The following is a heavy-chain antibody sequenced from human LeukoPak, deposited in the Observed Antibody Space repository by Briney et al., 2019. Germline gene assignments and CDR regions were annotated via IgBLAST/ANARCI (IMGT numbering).Heavy chain of an antibody. CDR1: GYTFTSYG. CDR3: ARGLYSSSWYSI. J-gene: IGHJ4*02. Sequence: ASVTVSCKASGYTFTSYGISWVRQAPGQGLERMGGIIPIFGTANYAQKFQGRVTITADESTSTAYMELSSLRSEDTAVYYCARGLYSSSWYSIWGQGTLVTVSS. V-gene: IGHV1-69*13. D-gene: IGHD6-13*01. CDR2: IIPIFGTA.